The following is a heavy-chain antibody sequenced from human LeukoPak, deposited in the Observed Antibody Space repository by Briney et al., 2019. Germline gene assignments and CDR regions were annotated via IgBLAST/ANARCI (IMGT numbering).Heavy chain of an antibody. V-gene: IGHV4-34*01. Sequence: KSSETLSLTCAVYGGSFSAYYWSWIRQPPGKGLEWIGEINHSGSTNYNPSLKSRVTISVDTSKEQFSLKLSSVTAADTAVYYCARKVGATTYPDWFNPWGQGTLVTVSS. CDR2: INHSGST. J-gene: IGHJ5*02. D-gene: IGHD1-26*01. CDR3: ARKVGATTYPDWFNP. CDR1: GGSFSAYY.